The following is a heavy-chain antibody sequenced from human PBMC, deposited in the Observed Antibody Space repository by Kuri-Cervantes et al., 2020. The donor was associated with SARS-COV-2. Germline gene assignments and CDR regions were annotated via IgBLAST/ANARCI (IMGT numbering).Heavy chain of an antibody. CDR2: INPNSGVT. Sequence: ASVKVSCKAFGYTFNIYDINWVRQAPGQGLEWMGWINPNSGVTGYAQKFQGRVTMTRDTSTSTVYMELSSLRSEDTAVYYCARGGLFEYQNWFDPWGQGTLVTVSS. V-gene: IGHV1-8*02. CDR3: ARGGLFEYQNWFDP. D-gene: IGHD3-22*01. J-gene: IGHJ5*02. CDR1: GYTFNIYD.